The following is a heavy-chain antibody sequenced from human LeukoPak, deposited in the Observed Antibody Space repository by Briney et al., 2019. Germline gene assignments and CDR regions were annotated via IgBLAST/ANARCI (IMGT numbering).Heavy chain of an antibody. Sequence: ASVKVSCKASGYTFTSYYMHWMRQGPGQGPEWMGIINPRGGSTDYSQRFQDRVTMSSDTSTSTVYIELSSLRSEDTAVYFCARVGVTAATADYWGQGTLVTVSS. CDR1: GYTFTSYY. J-gene: IGHJ4*02. V-gene: IGHV1-46*01. CDR2: INPRGGST. CDR3: ARVGVTAATADY. D-gene: IGHD6-25*01.